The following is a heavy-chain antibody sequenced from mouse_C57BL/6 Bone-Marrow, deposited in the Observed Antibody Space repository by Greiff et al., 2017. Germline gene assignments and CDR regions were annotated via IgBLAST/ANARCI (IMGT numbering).Heavy chain of an antibody. CDR3: ARWYYGPRGYFDV. V-gene: IGHV1-82*01. J-gene: IGHJ1*03. CDR2: IYPGDGDT. Sequence: VQRVESGPELVKPGASVKISCKASGYAFSSSWMNWVKQRPGKGLEWIGRIYPGDGDTNYTGKFKGKATLTADKSSSTAYMQLSSLTAEDSAVYFCARWYYGPRGYFDVWGTRTTATGSS. D-gene: IGHD1-1*01. CDR1: GYAFSSSW.